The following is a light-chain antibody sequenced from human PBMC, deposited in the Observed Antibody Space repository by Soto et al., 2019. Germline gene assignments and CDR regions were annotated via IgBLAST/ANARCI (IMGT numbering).Light chain of an antibody. Sequence: QSVLTQPPSASGTPGQRVTISCSGSSSNIGSNTVNWYQQLPGTAPKLLIYSNNQRPSGVPDRFSGSKSGTSASLAISGLQSADEPDLYCAACDVSLNGYVFGTGTKLTVL. CDR2: SNN. CDR3: AACDVSLNGYV. J-gene: IGLJ1*01. CDR1: SSNIGSNT. V-gene: IGLV1-44*01.